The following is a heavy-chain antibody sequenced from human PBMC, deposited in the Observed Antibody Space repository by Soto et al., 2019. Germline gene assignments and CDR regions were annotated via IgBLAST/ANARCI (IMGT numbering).Heavy chain of an antibody. V-gene: IGHV4-59*01. CDR2: IYYSGST. CDR1: GGSISSYY. Sequence: SETLSLTCTVSGGSISSYYWSWIRQPPGKGLEWIGYIYYSGSTNYNPSLKSRVTISVDTSKNQFSLKLSSVTAADTAVYYCARHNSSPYYYYGMDVWGQGTTVTVSS. J-gene: IGHJ6*02. CDR3: ARHNSSPYYYYGMDV. D-gene: IGHD6-13*01.